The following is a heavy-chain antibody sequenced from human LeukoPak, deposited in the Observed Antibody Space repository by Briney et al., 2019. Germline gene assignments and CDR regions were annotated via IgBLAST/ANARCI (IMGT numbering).Heavy chain of an antibody. CDR2: INPNSGGT. D-gene: IGHD1-26*01. V-gene: IGHV1-2*02. Sequence: ASVKVSCKASGYTFTGYYMHWVRQAPGQGLECMGWINPNSGGTNYAQKFQGRVTMTRDTSISTAYMELSRLRSDDTAVYYCARAPSFISGSYATLDYWGQGTLVTVSS. J-gene: IGHJ4*02. CDR1: GYTFTGYY. CDR3: ARAPSFISGSYATLDY.